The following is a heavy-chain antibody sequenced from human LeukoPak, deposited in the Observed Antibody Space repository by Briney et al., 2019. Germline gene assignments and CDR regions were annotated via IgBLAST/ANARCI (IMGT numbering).Heavy chain of an antibody. D-gene: IGHD2-15*01. Sequence: GGSLRLSCAASGFTFSSYAMSWVRQAPGKGLEWVSAISGSGGSTYYADSVKGRFTISRDNSKNTLYLQMNSLRAEDMAIYYCAKNGDRGAYCSGGTCYPYFYYYMDVWGKGTTVTFSS. V-gene: IGHV3-23*01. J-gene: IGHJ6*03. CDR3: AKNGDRGAYCSGGTCYPYFYYYMDV. CDR2: ISGSGGST. CDR1: GFTFSSYA.